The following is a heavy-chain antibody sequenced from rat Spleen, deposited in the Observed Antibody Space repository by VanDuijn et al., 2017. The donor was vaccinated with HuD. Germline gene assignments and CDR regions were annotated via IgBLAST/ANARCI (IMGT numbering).Heavy chain of an antibody. D-gene: IGHD4-3*01. Sequence: EVQLVESGGGLVQPERSMKLSCAASGFTFSNYDMAWVRQAPKKGLEWVATINYDGSSINYRDSVKGRFTISRDNAKSTLYLQMDSLRSEDTATYYCARPGAYWGQGVMVTVSS. CDR3: ARPGAY. J-gene: IGHJ2*01. CDR2: INYDGSSI. V-gene: IGHV5-7*01. CDR1: GFTFSNYD.